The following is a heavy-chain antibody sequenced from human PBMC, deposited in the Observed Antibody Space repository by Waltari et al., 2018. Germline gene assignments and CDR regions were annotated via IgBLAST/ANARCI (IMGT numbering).Heavy chain of an antibody. J-gene: IGHJ4*02. V-gene: IGHV4-34*01. CDR1: GGSFSGYY. CDR2: INHSGST. CDR3: ARFGDYPDY. D-gene: IGHD4-17*01. Sequence: QVQLQQWGAGLLKPSETLSLTCAVYGGSFSGYYWSWIRQPPGKGLEWIGEINHSGSTTDHPALKSRVTISVDTSKNQFSLKLSSVTAADTAVYYCARFGDYPDYWGQGTLVTVSS.